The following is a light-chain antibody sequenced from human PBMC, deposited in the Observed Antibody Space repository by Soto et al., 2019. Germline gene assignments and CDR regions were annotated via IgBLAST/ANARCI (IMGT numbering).Light chain of an antibody. V-gene: IGKV1-8*01. CDR2: AAS. J-gene: IGKJ1*01. CDR3: QQYYSYPRT. CDR1: QGISSY. Sequence: AAGMSKTTSSLSASTGDRVTITCRASQGISSYLAWYQQKPGKAPKLLIYAASTLQSGVPSRFSGSGSGTDFTLTISCLQSEDFATYYCQQYYSYPRTFGQGTKVDIK.